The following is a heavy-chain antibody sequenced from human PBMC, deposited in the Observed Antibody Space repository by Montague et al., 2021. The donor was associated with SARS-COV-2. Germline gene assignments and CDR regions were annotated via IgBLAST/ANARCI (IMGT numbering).Heavy chain of an antibody. CDR3: ARHRNYGDHSLDNWFHP. D-gene: IGHD4-17*01. Sequence: SETLSHTCTVSGDSTSCPNCYWGWIRQAPGKGLDRIGTIYNSGTTYYNPSLKSRLTISIDTSKNQFSLKLTSVTAADTAVYYCARHRNYGDHSLDNWFHPWGQGTLVTVSS. V-gene: IGHV4-39*01. CDR2: IYNSGTT. J-gene: IGHJ5*02. CDR1: GDSTSCPNCY.